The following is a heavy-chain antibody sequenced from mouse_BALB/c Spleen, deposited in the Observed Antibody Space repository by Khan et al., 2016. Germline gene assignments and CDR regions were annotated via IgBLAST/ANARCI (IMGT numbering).Heavy chain of an antibody. CDR2: ISSGSSTI. V-gene: IGHV5-17*02. J-gene: IGHJ2*01. Sequence: EVELVESGGGLVQPGGSRKLSCAASGCTFSRFGMHWVRQAPEKGLEWVAYISSGSSTIYYADTLKGRFTISRDNPKNALFLQMTSQRSEDTAMYYCARGDYWGQGTTLTVSS. CDR1: GCTFSRFG. CDR3: ARGDY.